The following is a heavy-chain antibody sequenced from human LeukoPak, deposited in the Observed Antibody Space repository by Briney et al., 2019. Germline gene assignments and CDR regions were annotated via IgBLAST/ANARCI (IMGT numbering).Heavy chain of an antibody. CDR1: GGTFSGYY. CDR2: INHSGST. Sequence: SETLSLTCAVYGGTFSGYYWSWLRQPPGKGLEWIGEINHSGSTNYNPSLKSRVTITVDTSKNHFSLKLSSVTAADTAMYHCASGGGSYDLWSGYPRNWFDPWGQGTLVPVSS. CDR3: ASGGGSYDLWSGYPRNWFDP. D-gene: IGHD3-3*01. V-gene: IGHV4-34*01. J-gene: IGHJ5*02.